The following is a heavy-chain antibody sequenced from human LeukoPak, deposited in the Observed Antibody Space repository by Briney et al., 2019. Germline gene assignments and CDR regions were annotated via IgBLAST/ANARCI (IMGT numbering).Heavy chain of an antibody. D-gene: IGHD2-15*01. Sequence: GESLKISCKGSEYSFATYWIGWVRQMPGQGLEWMGIIFPGDSDTRYSPSFQGQVTISADKYISTAYLQWSSKKYSDSAIYYRASEYCSGGNCYFDCWGQGTLVTVSS. CDR1: EYSFATYW. CDR2: IFPGDSDT. V-gene: IGHV5-51*01. CDR3: ASEYCSGGNCYFDC. J-gene: IGHJ4*02.